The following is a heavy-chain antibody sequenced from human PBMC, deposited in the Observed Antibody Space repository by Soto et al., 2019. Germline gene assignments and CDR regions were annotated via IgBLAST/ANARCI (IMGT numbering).Heavy chain of an antibody. D-gene: IGHD6-19*01. CDR1: GFTFSSYS. Sequence: GGSLRLSCAASGFTFSSYSMNWVRQAPGKGLEWVSYISSGSSTIYYADSVKGRFTISRDNAKNSLYLQMNSLRDEDTAVYYCARHSSGFSFPYYYGLDVWGQGTAVTVSS. V-gene: IGHV3-48*02. CDR3: ARHSSGFSFPYYYGLDV. J-gene: IGHJ6*02. CDR2: ISSGSSTI.